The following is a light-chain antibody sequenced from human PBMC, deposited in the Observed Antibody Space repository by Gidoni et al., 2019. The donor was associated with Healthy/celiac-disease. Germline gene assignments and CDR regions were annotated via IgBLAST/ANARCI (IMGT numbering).Light chain of an antibody. V-gene: IGKV1-39*01. CDR2: AAS. CDR1: QSISSY. CDR3: QQSYSYWT. Sequence: DIQMTPSPSSLSASVGDRVTITCRASQSISSYLNWYQQKPGKAPKLLIYAASSLQSGVPSRFSGSGSGTDFTLTSSSQQPEDFATYYCQQSYSYWTFGQGTKVEIK. J-gene: IGKJ1*01.